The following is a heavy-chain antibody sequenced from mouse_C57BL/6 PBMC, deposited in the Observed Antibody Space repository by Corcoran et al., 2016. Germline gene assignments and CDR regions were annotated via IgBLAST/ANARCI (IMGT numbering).Heavy chain of an antibody. Sequence: QIQLVQSGPELKKPGETVKISCKASGYTFTTYGMSWVKQATGKGLKWMGGIKTYSGGPTYADDFKGRFAFSLETSASTAYLQINNLKNEDTATYFCARRGAPYWYFDVWGTGTTVTVSS. CDR3: ARRGAPYWYFDV. CDR1: GYTFTTYG. CDR2: IKTYSGGP. J-gene: IGHJ1*03. V-gene: IGHV9-3*01.